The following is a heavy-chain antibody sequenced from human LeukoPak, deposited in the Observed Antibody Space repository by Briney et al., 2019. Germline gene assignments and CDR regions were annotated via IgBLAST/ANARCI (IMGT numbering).Heavy chain of an antibody. J-gene: IGHJ4*02. D-gene: IGHD3-22*01. CDR1: GGSISNYY. CDR3: ARRYGKYYDSSGYYYYFDY. Sequence: SETLSLTCTVSGGSISNYYWSWIRQPPGKGLEWFGYIYYSGSSNYNPSLKSRVSISVDTFKNQFSLKLSSVTAADTAVYYCARRYGKYYDSSGYYYYFDYWGQGALVTVSS. V-gene: IGHV4-59*01. CDR2: IYYSGSS.